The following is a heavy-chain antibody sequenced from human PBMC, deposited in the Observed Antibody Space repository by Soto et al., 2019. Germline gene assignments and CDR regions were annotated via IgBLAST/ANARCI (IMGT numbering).Heavy chain of an antibody. D-gene: IGHD6-19*01. CDR3: ARAVYSSGWYGDGMDV. J-gene: IGHJ6*02. CDR2: IDWDDDK. CDR1: GFSLSTSGMC. Sequence: SGPTLVNPTQTLTLTCTLSGFSLSTSGMCVTWIRQPPGKALEWLALIDWDDDKYYSTSLKTRLTISKDTSKNQVVLTMTNMHPVDTATYYCARAVYSSGWYGDGMDVWGQGTTVTVSS. V-gene: IGHV2-70*01.